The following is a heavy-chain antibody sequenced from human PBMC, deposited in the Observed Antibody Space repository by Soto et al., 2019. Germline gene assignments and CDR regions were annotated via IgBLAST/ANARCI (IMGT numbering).Heavy chain of an antibody. V-gene: IGHV4-31*03. CDR2: IYYSGST. CDR3: ARLNPGQGNYFDY. J-gene: IGHJ4*02. Sequence: PSETLSLTCTVSGGSISSGGYYWSWIRQHPGKGLEWIGYIYYSGSTYYNPSLKSRVPISVDTSKNQFSLKLSSVTAADTAVYYCARLNPGQGNYFDYWGQGTLVTVSS. CDR1: GGSISSGGYY.